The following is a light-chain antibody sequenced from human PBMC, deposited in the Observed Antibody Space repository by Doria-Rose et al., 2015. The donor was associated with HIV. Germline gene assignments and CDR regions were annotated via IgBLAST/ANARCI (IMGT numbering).Light chain of an antibody. CDR2: GAS. J-gene: IGKJ4*01. Sequence: EIVLTQSPGTLSLSPGERATLSCRASQSVTSSYLVWYQQKPGQAPRLLIYGASSRATGVPDRFSGSGSGTDFTLIISRLEPEDFAVYYCQQFGSSPLTFGGGTKVEIK. CDR3: QQFGSSPLT. V-gene: IGKV3-20*01. CDR1: QSVTSSY.